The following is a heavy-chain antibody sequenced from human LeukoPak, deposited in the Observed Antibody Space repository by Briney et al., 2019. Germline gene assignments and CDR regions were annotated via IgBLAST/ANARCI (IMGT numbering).Heavy chain of an antibody. V-gene: IGHV1-18*01. J-gene: IGHJ4*02. D-gene: IGHD3-22*01. CDR2: ISAYNGNT. CDR3: ARDPGGYDSSGYDY. CDR1: GYTFTSYG. Sequence: ASVKVSCKASGYTFTSYGISWVRQAPGQGLEWMGWISAYNGNTNYAQKLQGRVTMTTDTSTSTAYMELRSLRSDDTAVYYCARDPGGYDSSGYDYWGQGTLVTVSS.